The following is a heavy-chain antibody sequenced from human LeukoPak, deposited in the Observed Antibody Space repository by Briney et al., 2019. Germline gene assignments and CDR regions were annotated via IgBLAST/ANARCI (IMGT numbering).Heavy chain of an antibody. J-gene: IGHJ4*02. V-gene: IGHV3-23*01. CDR1: GFTFSSYA. D-gene: IGHD3-10*01. Sequence: PGGSLRLSCAASGFTFSSYAMSWVRQAPGKGLEWVSAISGSGGSTYYADSVRGRFTISRDNSKNTLYLQMNSLRAEDTAVYYCAKQPHPSPFGESFDYWGQGTLVTVSS. CDR2: ISGSGGST. CDR3: AKQPHPSPFGESFDY.